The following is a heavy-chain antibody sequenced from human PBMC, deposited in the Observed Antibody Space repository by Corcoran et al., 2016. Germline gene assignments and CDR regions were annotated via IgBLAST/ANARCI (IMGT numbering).Heavy chain of an antibody. CDR3: ASQTTDPTDY. D-gene: IGHD4-17*01. CDR1: GGSFSGYY. V-gene: IGHV4-34*01. CDR2: INHSGST. Sequence: QVQLQQWGAGLLKPSETLSLTCAVYGGSFSGYYWSWIRQPPGKGLEWIGEINHSGSTNYNPSLKSRVTISVDTSKNQFSLKLSSVTAADTAVYYCASQTTDPTDYWGQGTLVTVSS. J-gene: IGHJ4*02.